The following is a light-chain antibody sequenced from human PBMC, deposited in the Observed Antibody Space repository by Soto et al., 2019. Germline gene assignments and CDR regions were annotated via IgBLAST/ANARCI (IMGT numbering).Light chain of an antibody. CDR3: QSYDRSLSGFYV. J-gene: IGLJ1*01. V-gene: IGLV1-40*01. Sequence: ALTQPPSVSGAPGQRVTISCTGSSSNIGAGYDVHWYQQLPGTAPKLLIYGNSNRPSGVPDRFSGSKSGTSASLAITGLQAEDEADYYCQSYDRSLSGFYVFGTGTKVTAL. CDR1: SSNIGAGYD. CDR2: GNS.